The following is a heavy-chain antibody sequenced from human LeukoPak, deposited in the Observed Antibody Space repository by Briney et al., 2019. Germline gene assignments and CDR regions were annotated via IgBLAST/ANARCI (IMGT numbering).Heavy chain of an antibody. CDR1: EFTFSNFD. D-gene: IGHD3-16*01. CDR3: ARGGGLDV. J-gene: IGHJ6*02. Sequence: GSLRLSCAASEFTFSNFDMSWVRQTPGKGLEWVSVITTSGNRAYYADSVKGRFTISRDNSKNMLYLHMDSLRAEDTAVCFCARGGGLDVWGQGATVTVSS. V-gene: IGHV3-23*01. CDR2: ITTSGNRA.